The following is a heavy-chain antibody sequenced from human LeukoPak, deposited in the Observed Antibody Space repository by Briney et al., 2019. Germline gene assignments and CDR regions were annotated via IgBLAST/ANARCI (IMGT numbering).Heavy chain of an antibody. J-gene: IGHJ4*02. Sequence: NPSETLSLTCAVYGGSFSGYYWSWIRQPPGKGLEWIGEINHSGSTNYNPSLKSRVTISVDTSKNQFSLKLSSVTAADTAVYYCAREPRIAVAPDYWGQGTLVTVSS. CDR2: INHSGST. D-gene: IGHD6-19*01. CDR3: AREPRIAVAPDY. V-gene: IGHV4-34*01. CDR1: GGSFSGYY.